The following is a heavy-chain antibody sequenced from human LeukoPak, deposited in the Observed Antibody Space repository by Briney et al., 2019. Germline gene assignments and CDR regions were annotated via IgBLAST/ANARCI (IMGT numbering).Heavy chain of an antibody. CDR2: IWYDASNK. D-gene: IGHD4-23*01. CDR1: GFTFSSYG. V-gene: IGHV3-33*01. CDR3: ARAPDYGGKSEGDY. J-gene: IGHJ4*02. Sequence: GGSLSLSCAASGFTFSSYGMYWVRQAPGKGLEWVAVIWYDASNKYYADSVKGRFTISRDNSQNTLYLQMSSLTADDTAVYYCARAPDYGGKSEGDYWGQGTLVTVSS.